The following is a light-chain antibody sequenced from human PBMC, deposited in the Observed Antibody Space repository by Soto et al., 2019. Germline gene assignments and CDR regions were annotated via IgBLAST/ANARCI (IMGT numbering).Light chain of an antibody. J-gene: IGKJ4*01. CDR1: QTITDNF. Sequence: IVLTQSPGTLSLSPGEVATLSCGASQTITDNFLAWYQQKPGLAPRLIVYDVSIRAIGIPDRFTGSGSGTDFPLTISTLEPEDCAVYYCQNYDYSSSTFGGGTRVEI. CDR3: QNYDYSSST. CDR2: DVS. V-gene: IGKV3D-20*01.